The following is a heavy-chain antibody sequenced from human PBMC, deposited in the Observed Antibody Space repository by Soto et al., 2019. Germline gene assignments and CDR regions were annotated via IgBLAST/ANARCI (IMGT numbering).Heavy chain of an antibody. V-gene: IGHV1-69*01. CDR3: ARQGYCSGVSCYNNWFDP. CDR2: FIPIFRTP. J-gene: IGHJ5*02. Sequence: QVQLVQSGAEVKKPGSSVKVSCKASGGTFSNYTISWLRQAPGQGLEWMGGFIPIFRTPNYAQKFRGRVTTTADDSTNTAYMELSSLRSEDTAVYYCARQGYCSGVSCYNNWFDPWGQGTLVTVSS. D-gene: IGHD2-15*01. CDR1: GGTFSNYT.